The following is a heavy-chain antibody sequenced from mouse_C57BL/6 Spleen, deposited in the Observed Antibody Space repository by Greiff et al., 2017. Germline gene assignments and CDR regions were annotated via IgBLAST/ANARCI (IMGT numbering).Heavy chain of an antibody. CDR2: ISSGGSYT. D-gene: IGHD1-2*01. CDR1: GFTFSSYG. J-gene: IGHJ2*01. CDR3: ARQDYGEDYFDY. Sequence: EVQVVESGGDLVKPGGSLKLSCAASGFTFSSYGMSWVRQTPDKRLEWVATISSGGSYTYYPDSVKGRFTISRDNAKNTLYLQMSSLKSEDTAMYYCARQDYGEDYFDYWGQGTTLTVSS. V-gene: IGHV5-6*01.